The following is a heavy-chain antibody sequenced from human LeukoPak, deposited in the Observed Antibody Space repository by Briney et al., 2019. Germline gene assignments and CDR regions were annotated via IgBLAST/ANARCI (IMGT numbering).Heavy chain of an antibody. D-gene: IGHD3-10*01. Sequence: GGSLRLSCAASGFAVSSNYMSWVRQAPGKGLEWVSIIYSGGSTYYADSVKGRFTTSRDNSKNTLSLQLNSLRAEDTAVYYCARVLGSVLDYWGEGTLVTVCS. V-gene: IGHV3-53*01. CDR2: IYSGGST. CDR1: GFAVSSNY. J-gene: IGHJ4*02. CDR3: ARVLGSVLDY.